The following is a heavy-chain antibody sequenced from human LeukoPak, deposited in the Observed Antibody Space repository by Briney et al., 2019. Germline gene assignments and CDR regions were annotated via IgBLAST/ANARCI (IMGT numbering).Heavy chain of an antibody. CDR1: GGTFSSYA. J-gene: IGHJ3*02. V-gene: IGHV1-69*13. CDR2: IIPIFGTA. CDR3: ASPQPGFDAFDI. Sequence: ASVKVSCKASGGTFSSYAISWVRQAPGQGLEWMGGIIPIFGTANYAQKFQGRVTITADESTSTAYMELSSLRSEDTAVYYCASPQPGFDAFDIWGQGTMVTVSS.